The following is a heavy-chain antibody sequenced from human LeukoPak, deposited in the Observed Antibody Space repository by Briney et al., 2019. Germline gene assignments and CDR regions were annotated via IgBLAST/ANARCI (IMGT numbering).Heavy chain of an antibody. CDR3: ARAHIYSSGWFFDR. CDR2: IYTSEST. J-gene: IGHJ4*02. Sequence: SETLSLTCTVSGGSISSHYWSWIRQPAGKGLEWIGRIYTSESTNYNPSLKSRVTMSVGTSKNQFSLKLSSVTAADTAVYYCARAHIYSSGWFFDRWGQGILVTVSS. CDR1: GGSISSHY. V-gene: IGHV4-4*07. D-gene: IGHD6-19*01.